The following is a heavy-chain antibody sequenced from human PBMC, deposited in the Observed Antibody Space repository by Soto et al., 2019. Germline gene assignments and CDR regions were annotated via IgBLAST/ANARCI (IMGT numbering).Heavy chain of an antibody. V-gene: IGHV5-10-1*01. CDR3: NAPSSGGMDV. Sequence: GESLKISCKGSGYSFTSYWISWMRQMPGKGLEWMGRIDPSDSYTNYSPSFQGHVTISADKSISTAYLQWSSLKASDTAMYYCNAPSSGGMDVWGQGTTVTVSS. CDR2: IDPSDSYT. CDR1: GYSFTSYW. D-gene: IGHD6-6*01. J-gene: IGHJ6*02.